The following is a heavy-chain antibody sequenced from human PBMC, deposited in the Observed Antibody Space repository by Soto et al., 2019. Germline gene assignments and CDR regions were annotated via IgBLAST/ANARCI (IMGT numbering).Heavy chain of an antibody. CDR3: ARGGHVVVVTAAFDY. CDR1: GNTFTNYY. Sequence: QVQLMQSGAEVKKPGASVKVSCKASGNTFTNYYIHWVRQAPGQGLEWMGTINPSGGHTTYAQKFRGRMTMTRDTSTSTLYMGLTSLRSVDTAVYYCARGGHVVVVTAAFDYWGQGPLVTVSS. J-gene: IGHJ4*02. V-gene: IGHV1-46*01. D-gene: IGHD2-21*02. CDR2: INPSGGHT.